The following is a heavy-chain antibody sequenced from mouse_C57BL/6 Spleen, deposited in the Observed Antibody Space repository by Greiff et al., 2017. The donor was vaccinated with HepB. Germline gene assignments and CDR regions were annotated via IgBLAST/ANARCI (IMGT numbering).Heavy chain of an antibody. Sequence: EVQLVESGPELVKPGASVKRSCKASGYTFTDYNMHWVKPSHGKSLEWIGYINPNNGGTSYNQKFKGKATLTVNKSSSTAYMELRSLTSEDSAVYYCARWLLRGNYFDDWGQGTTLTVSS. V-gene: IGHV1-22*01. D-gene: IGHD2-3*01. CDR3: ARWLLRGNYFDD. CDR2: INPNNGGT. CDR1: GYTFTDYN. J-gene: IGHJ2*01.